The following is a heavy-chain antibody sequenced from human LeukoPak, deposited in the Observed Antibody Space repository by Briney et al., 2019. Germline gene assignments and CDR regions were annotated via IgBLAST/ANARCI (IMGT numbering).Heavy chain of an antibody. CDR1: GGSISSGGYY. Sequence: SQTLSLTCTVSGGSISSGGYYWSWIRQHPGKGLEWIGYIYYSGSTYYNPSLKSRVTISVDTSKNQFSLKLSSVTAADTAVYYCARAFYCSSTSCYGDGFDPWGQGTLVTVSS. D-gene: IGHD2-2*01. J-gene: IGHJ5*02. CDR2: IYYSGST. CDR3: ARAFYCSSTSCYGDGFDP. V-gene: IGHV4-31*03.